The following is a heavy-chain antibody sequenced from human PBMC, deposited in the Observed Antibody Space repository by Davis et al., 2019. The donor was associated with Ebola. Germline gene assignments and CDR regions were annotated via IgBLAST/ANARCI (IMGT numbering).Heavy chain of an antibody. D-gene: IGHD4-17*01. Sequence: GESLKISCAASGFTFSSYGMHWVRQAPGKGLEWVAVISYDGSNKYYADSVKGRFTISRDNSKNTLYLQMNSLRAEDTAVYYCARDFRHGDFDYWGQGTLVTVSS. CDR2: ISYDGSNK. J-gene: IGHJ4*02. CDR3: ARDFRHGDFDY. V-gene: IGHV3-30*03. CDR1: GFTFSSYG.